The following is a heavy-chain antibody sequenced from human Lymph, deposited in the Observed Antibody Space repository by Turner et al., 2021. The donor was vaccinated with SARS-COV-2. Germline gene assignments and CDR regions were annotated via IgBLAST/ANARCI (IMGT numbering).Heavy chain of an antibody. J-gene: IGHJ4*02. CDR1: GYPLTELS. V-gene: IGHV1-24*01. CDR3: ATLKSNWKILTGRYYFDF. Sequence: QVQLVQSGAEVKKPGASVKVSCQVSGYPLTELSIHWVRQAPGKGLEWMGGFDPEDGETIYSQKFQGRVTMTEDTSTDTAYMELRSLRSEDTAVYYCATLKSNWKILTGRYYFDFWGQGTLVTVSS. D-gene: IGHD1-1*01. CDR2: FDPEDGET.